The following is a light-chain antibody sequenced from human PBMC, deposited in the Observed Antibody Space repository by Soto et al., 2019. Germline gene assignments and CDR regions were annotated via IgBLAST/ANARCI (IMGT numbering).Light chain of an antibody. Sequence: IVLTQSPATLSLSPGERATLSCTASQHVTTTYIAWNQQKFGQAPRLLIYGASTRATGTPDRFTGGGFGTDFTLTISRVEPEDFAVYYCQQYDSSFTFGGGTKVDIK. CDR2: GAS. V-gene: IGKV3-20*01. J-gene: IGKJ4*01. CDR3: QQYDSSFT. CDR1: QHVTTTY.